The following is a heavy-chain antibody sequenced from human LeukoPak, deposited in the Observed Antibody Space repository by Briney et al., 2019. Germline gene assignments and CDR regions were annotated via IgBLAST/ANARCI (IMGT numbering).Heavy chain of an antibody. CDR3: ARDYCSSTSCPFDY. V-gene: IGHV4-34*01. J-gene: IGHJ4*02. D-gene: IGHD2-2*01. Sequence: SETLSLTCAVYGGSFRGYYWSWIRPPPPKGLEGVGEINHSGSTNYNPSLKSRVTISVDTSKNQFSLKLSSVTAADTAVYYCARDYCSSTSCPFDYWGQGTLVTVSS. CDR1: GGSFRGYY. CDR2: INHSGST.